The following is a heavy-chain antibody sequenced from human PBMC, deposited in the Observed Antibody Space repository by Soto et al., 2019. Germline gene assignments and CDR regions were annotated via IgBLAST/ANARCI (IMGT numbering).Heavy chain of an antibody. D-gene: IGHD5-18*01. J-gene: IGHJ2*01. CDR2: IYYTGYT. CDR3: ARSAIATHWFFDL. CDR1: GGPISSSSYY. V-gene: IGHV4-39*01. Sequence: LSLTCTVSGGPISSSSYYWGGIRQAPGKGLEWLATIYYTGYTYHNPSLKSHVTISVDTSKNQFSLKLTSVTAADTALYYCARSAIATHWFFDLWGRGTLVTVSS.